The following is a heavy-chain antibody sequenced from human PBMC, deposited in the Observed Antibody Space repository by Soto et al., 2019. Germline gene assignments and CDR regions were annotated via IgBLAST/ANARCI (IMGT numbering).Heavy chain of an antibody. Sequence: EASVKVSCKASGFTFTSSAVQWVRQARGQRLEWIGWIVVGSGNTNYAQKFQERVTITRDMSTSTAYMELSSLRSEDTALYYCAADPPKFFTGYYYGMDVWGQGTTVTVSS. J-gene: IGHJ6*02. CDR2: IVVGSGNT. CDR1: GFTFTSSA. V-gene: IGHV1-58*01. D-gene: IGHD3-3*01. CDR3: AADPPKFFTGYYYGMDV.